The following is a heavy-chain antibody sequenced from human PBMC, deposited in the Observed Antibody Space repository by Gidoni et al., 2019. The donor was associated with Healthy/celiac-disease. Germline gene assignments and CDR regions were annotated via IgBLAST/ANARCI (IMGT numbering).Heavy chain of an antibody. V-gene: IGHV3-21*01. D-gene: IGHD6-6*01. CDR1: GFTFSSYS. Sequence: EVQLVESGGGLVKPGGSLRLSCAASGFTFSSYSMNWVRQAPGKGLEWVSSISSSSSYIYYADSVKGRFTISRDNAKNSLYLQMNSLRAEDTAVYYCAREELQLVRGSDYWGQGTLVTVSS. CDR3: AREELQLVRGSDY. J-gene: IGHJ4*02. CDR2: ISSSSSYI.